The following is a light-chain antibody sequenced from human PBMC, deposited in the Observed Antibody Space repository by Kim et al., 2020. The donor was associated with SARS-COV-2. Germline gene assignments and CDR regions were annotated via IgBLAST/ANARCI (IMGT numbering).Light chain of an antibody. CDR2: AAA. Sequence: ASIGDRVTITCRASQDIANSLAWYQQKPGKVPQVLIYAAATLQSGVPSRFSGSGSGTEFTLTIGSLQTEDVATYFCQKYNSAPWTFGPGTKVEIK. CDR3: QKYNSAPWT. J-gene: IGKJ1*01. V-gene: IGKV1-27*01. CDR1: QDIANS.